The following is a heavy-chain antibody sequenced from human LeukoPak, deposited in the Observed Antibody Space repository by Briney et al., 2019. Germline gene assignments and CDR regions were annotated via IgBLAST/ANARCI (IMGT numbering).Heavy chain of an antibody. CDR3: ARDIVVVPAANTVGWFDP. D-gene: IGHD2-2*01. CDR2: ISAYNGNT. CDR1: GYTFTSYG. Sequence: ASVKVSCKASGYTFTSYGISWVRQAPGQGLEWMGWISAYNGNTNYAQKLQGRVTMTTDTSTSTAYMELRSLRSDDTAVYHCARDIVVVPAANTVGWFDPWGQGTLVTVSS. J-gene: IGHJ5*02. V-gene: IGHV1-18*04.